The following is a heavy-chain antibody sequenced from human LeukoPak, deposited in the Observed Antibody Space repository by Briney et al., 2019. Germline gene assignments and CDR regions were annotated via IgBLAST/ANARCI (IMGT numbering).Heavy chain of an antibody. CDR1: GYTFTSYA. V-gene: IGHV7-4-1*02. CDR3: ARERSGYFDSALNWFDP. CDR2: INTNTGNP. D-gene: IGHD3-3*01. Sequence: ASVKVSCKASGYTFTSYAMNWVRQAPGQGLEWMGWINTNTGNPTYAQGFTGRFVFSLDTSVSTAYLQISSLKAEDTAVYYCARERSGYFDSALNWFDPWGQGTLVTVPS. J-gene: IGHJ5*02.